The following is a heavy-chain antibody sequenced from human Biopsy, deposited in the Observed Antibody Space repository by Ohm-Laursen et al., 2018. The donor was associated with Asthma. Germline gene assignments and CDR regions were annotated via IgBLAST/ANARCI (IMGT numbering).Heavy chain of an antibody. D-gene: IGHD3-22*01. CDR2: THYSGTT. CDR1: GGSISDYY. V-gene: IGHV4-59*01. Sequence: LSLTRTVSGGSISDYYKTWFRQPPGKGLEYIGYTHYSGTTNTDPSLTGRVTMSVDTSKNQFSLKVTSVTAADTAVYFCARVRGAFYESSVKNAFDVWGQGTMVTVSS. CDR3: ARVRGAFYESSVKNAFDV. J-gene: IGHJ3*01.